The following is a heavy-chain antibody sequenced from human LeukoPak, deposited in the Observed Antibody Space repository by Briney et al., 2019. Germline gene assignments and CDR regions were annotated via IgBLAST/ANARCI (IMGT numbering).Heavy chain of an antibody. CDR2: ISYDGSNK. V-gene: IGHV3-30*18. CDR1: GFTFSGYG. J-gene: IGHJ4*02. D-gene: IGHD6-19*01. Sequence: GGSPRLSCADSGFTFSGYGMHRVRPDPGKGLGWVSDISYDGSNKYYADSVKGRFTISRDNSKNTLYLQMNSLRAEDTAVYYCAKGGLGQWLVLLHDYWGQGTLVTVSS. CDR3: AKGGLGQWLVLLHDY.